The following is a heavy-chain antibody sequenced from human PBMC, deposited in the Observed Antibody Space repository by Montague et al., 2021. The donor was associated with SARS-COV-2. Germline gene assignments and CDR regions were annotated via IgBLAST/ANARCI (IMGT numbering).Heavy chain of an antibody. V-gene: IGHV4-39*07. Sequence: NCTASGGSISSSSYYWGWIRQPPGKGLEWIGSIYYTGSTNYNPSLKSRVIISVDTSKNQFSLKLSSVTAADTAVYYCARDPWRITIFGVVTRYGMEVWGKG. CDR3: ARDPWRITIFGVVTRYGMEV. CDR1: GGSISSSSYY. D-gene: IGHD3-3*01. CDR2: IYYTGST. J-gene: IGHJ6*04.